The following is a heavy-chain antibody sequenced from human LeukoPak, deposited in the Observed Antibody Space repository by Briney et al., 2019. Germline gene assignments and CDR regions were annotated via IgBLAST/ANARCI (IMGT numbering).Heavy chain of an antibody. Sequence: SETLSLTCTVSGASFNSDDQYWNWIRQSPGKGLEWIGSIHPSGMLYNNPSLESRVTMSRDTSKNQFSLNLNSVTAADTAVYFGSRGLDSRKLGYWGHRILVT. V-gene: IGHV4-31*03. CDR3: SRGLDSRKLGY. D-gene: IGHD3-22*01. J-gene: IGHJ4*01. CDR1: GASFNSDDQY. CDR2: IHPSGML.